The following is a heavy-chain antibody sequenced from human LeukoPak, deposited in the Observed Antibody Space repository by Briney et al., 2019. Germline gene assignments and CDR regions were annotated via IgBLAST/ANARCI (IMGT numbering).Heavy chain of an antibody. D-gene: IGHD5-18*01. J-gene: IGHJ4*02. CDR2: SHSSGNT. CDR1: GDSITNYY. CDR3: ARGGYSNGYGLYHFDS. Sequence: PSETLSLTCTVSGDSITNYYWSWIRQPPGKGLEWIGYSHSSGNTKYNPSLKSRVTMSVDTSKNQVSLRLTSVAAADTAVYFCARGGYSNGYGLYHFDSWGQGTLVIVSS. V-gene: IGHV4-59*01.